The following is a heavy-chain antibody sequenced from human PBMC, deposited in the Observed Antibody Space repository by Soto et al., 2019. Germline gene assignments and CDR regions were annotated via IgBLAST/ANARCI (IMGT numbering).Heavy chain of an antibody. J-gene: IGHJ6*03. CDR1: GYTFTSYD. CDR3: ARGLKMLRVFGLKTYYYYYMDV. Sequence: QVHLVQSGAEVKKPGASVKVSCKASGYTFTSYDINWVRQVAGQGLEWMGWMNPNSGDTAYAQEFQGRVTMSRNPSISIAYMELSSLRPADTAVYYCARGLKMLRVFGLKTYYYYYMDVWGKGTTVTLSS. CDR2: MNPNSGDT. D-gene: IGHD3-10*01. V-gene: IGHV1-8*01.